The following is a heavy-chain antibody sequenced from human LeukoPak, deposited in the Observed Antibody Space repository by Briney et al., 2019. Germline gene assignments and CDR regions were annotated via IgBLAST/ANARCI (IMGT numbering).Heavy chain of an antibody. D-gene: IGHD6-19*01. CDR2: IYPSGSI. Sequence: SETLSLTCTVSGGSISSGGYYWSWIRQPAGKGLEWIGRIYPSGSINYNPSLKSRVTISVDTSKNQFSLKLSSVTAADTAVYYCARELGWAVAGPLRSNWFDPWGQGTLVTVSS. CDR1: GGSISSGGYY. J-gene: IGHJ5*02. CDR3: ARELGWAVAGPLRSNWFDP. V-gene: IGHV4-61*02.